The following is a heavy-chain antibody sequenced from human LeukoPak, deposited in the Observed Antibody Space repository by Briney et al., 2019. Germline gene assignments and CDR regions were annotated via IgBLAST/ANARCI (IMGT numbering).Heavy chain of an antibody. D-gene: IGHD3-9*01. CDR1: GFTFSSYW. Sequence: GGSLRLSCAASGFTFSSYWMHWVRQAPGKGLVWVSRINSDGSSTSYADSVKGRFTISRDNAKNTLYLQVNSLRAEDTAVYYCAREFSGDYDILTGYYEGNAFDYWGQGTLVTVSS. CDR2: INSDGSST. V-gene: IGHV3-74*01. J-gene: IGHJ4*02. CDR3: AREFSGDYDILTGYYEGNAFDY.